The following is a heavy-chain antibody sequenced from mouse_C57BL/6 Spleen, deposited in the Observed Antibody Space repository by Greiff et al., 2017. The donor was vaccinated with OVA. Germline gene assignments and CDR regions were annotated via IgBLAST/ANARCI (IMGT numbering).Heavy chain of an antibody. Sequence: VQLQQPGAELVRPGTSVKLSCKASGYTFTSYWMHWVKQRPGQGLEWIGVIDPSDSYTNYNQKFKGKATLTVDTSSSTAYMQLSSLTSEDSAVYYCARGVATDYFDYWGQGTTLTVSS. J-gene: IGHJ2*01. CDR1: GYTFTSYW. CDR3: ARGVATDYFDY. D-gene: IGHD1-1*01. CDR2: IDPSDSYT. V-gene: IGHV1-59*01.